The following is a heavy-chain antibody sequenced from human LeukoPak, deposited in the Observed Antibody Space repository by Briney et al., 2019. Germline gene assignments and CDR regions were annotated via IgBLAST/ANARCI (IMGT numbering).Heavy chain of an antibody. CDR1: GYSFTSYW. J-gene: IGHJ3*02. CDR2: IYPGDSDT. CDR3: ARQQWLVERGGAFDI. Sequence: GESLKISCKGSGYSFTSYWIGWVRQMPGKGLEWMGIIYPGDSDTRYSPSFQGQVTISADKSISTAYLQWSSLKASDTAMYYCARQQWLVERGGAFDIWGQGTMVTVSS. D-gene: IGHD6-19*01. V-gene: IGHV5-51*01.